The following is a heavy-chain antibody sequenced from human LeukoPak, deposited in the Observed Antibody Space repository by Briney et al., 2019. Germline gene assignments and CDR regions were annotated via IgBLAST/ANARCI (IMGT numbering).Heavy chain of an antibody. CDR2: IIPILGIA. V-gene: IGHV1-69*04. CDR1: GGTFSSYA. CDR3: ARVSVTTLGYYYYGMDV. D-gene: IGHD4-11*01. Sequence: SVKVSCKASGGTFSSYATSWVRQAPGQGLEWMGRIIPILGIANYAQKFQGRVTITADKSTSTAYMELSSLRSEDTAVYYCARVSVTTLGYYYYGMDVWGQGTTVTVSS. J-gene: IGHJ6*02.